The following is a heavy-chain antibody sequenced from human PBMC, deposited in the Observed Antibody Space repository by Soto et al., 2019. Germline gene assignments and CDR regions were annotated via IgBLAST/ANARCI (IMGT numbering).Heavy chain of an antibody. CDR1: GGFISNYY. D-gene: IGHD3-3*02. CDR2: IHDSGGT. CDR3: ASPKIAFYNWFDP. J-gene: IGHJ5*02. Sequence: SETLSLTCTVSGGFISNYYWTWIRQPAGKGLEWIGYIHDSGGTNYNPSLKSRVTISVDTSKNQFSLKLSSVTAADTAVYYCASPKIAFYNWFDPWGQGTLVTVSS. V-gene: IGHV4-4*08.